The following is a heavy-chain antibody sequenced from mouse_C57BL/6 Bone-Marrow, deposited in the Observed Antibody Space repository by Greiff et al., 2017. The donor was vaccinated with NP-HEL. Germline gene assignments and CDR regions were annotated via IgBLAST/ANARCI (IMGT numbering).Heavy chain of an antibody. CDR3: TDYYGSSYCAMDY. CDR1: GFTFSNYW. CDR2: IRLKSDNYAT. J-gene: IGHJ4*01. D-gene: IGHD1-1*01. V-gene: IGHV6-3*01. Sequence: EVQGVESGGGLVQPGGSMKLSCVASGFTFSNYWMNWVRQSPEKGLEWVAQIRLKSDNYATHYAESVKGRFTISRDDSKSSVYLQMNNLRAEDTGIYYCTDYYGSSYCAMDYWGQGTSVTVSS.